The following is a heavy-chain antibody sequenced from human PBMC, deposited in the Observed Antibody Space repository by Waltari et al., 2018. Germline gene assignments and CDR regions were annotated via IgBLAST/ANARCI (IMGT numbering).Heavy chain of an antibody. J-gene: IGHJ4*02. CDR2: ISSSSGYT. CDR1: GFSSSDYS. CDR3: ATGGWGFYLDY. Sequence: EVHLVESGGGLVKPGGSLRLSCAASGFSSSDYSMKWVRQAPGQGRERVSYISSSSGYTHYADSVNGRFTIARDNAENSLYLQMNSLRAEDTAVYYCATGGWGFYLDYWGQGTLVTVSS. D-gene: IGHD7-27*01. V-gene: IGHV3-21*01.